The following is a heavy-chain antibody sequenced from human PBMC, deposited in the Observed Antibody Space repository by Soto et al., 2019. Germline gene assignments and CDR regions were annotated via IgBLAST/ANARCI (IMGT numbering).Heavy chain of an antibody. V-gene: IGHV4-59*01. CDR2: IYYSGST. D-gene: IGHD3-16*01. J-gene: IGHJ4*02. CDR3: ARAWGGHVEDY. CDR1: GGSITSYY. Sequence: QVQLQESGPGLLKPSETLSLTCTVSGGSITSYYWSWIRQPPGKGLEWIGYIYYSGSTNYNPSLKSRVTISVDTAKKQFSLKLSSVTAADTAVYYCARAWGGHVEDYWGQGTLVTVSS.